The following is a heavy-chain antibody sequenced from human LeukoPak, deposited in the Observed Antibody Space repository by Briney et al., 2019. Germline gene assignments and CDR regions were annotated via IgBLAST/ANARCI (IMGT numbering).Heavy chain of an antibody. V-gene: IGHV3-23*01. CDR3: AMALDY. CDR2: ISHSGSSI. J-gene: IGHJ4*02. Sequence: GGSLRLSCVASGFTFSNYLMNWVRQAPGKGLEWVSGISHSGSSIYYADSVKGRFTISRDNSKNTLYLQMDRLRVEDTAVYYCAMALDYWGQGTLVTVTS. CDR1: GFTFSNYL.